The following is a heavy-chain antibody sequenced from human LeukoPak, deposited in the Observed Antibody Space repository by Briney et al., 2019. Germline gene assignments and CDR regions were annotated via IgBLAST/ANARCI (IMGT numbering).Heavy chain of an antibody. J-gene: IGHJ4*02. CDR2: INQDESSQ. Sequence: GGSLRLSCAASGFSFTTYWMGWVRQAPGKGLEWVANINQDESSQYYVDPVKGRFTISRDNAKKSLYLQMNRLRADDTAVYHCARVRSAAAGPLDYWGQGTLVTVSS. D-gene: IGHD6-13*01. CDR1: GFSFTTYW. V-gene: IGHV3-7*01. CDR3: ARVRSAAAGPLDY.